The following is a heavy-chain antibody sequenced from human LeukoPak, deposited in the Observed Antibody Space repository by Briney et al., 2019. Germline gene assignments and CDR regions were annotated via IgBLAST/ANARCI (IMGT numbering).Heavy chain of an antibody. CDR1: GFTFSSYW. CDR3: ARGTGSHYSLGY. V-gene: IGHV3-74*01. J-gene: IGHJ4*02. CDR2: INSDGSNT. D-gene: IGHD1-26*01. Sequence: GGSLRLSCAASGFTFSSYWMHWVRQAPGKGLVWVSHINSDGSNTNYADSVKGRFTIYRDNAKNTLYLQVDSLRAEDTAMYYCARGTGSHYSLGYWGQGALVPVSS.